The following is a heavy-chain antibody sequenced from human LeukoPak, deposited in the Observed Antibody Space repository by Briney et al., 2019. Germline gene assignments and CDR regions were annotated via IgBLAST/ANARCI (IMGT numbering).Heavy chain of an antibody. D-gene: IGHD1-1*01. J-gene: IGHJ4*02. CDR2: IIPIFGTA. V-gene: IGHV1-69*05. Sequence: GASVKVSCKASGGTFSSYAISWVRQAPGQGLEWMGRIIPIFGTANYAQKFQGRVTITTDESTSTAYMELSSLRSEDTAVYYCARDGRYNWNDYFDYWGQGTLVTVSS. CDR3: ARDGRYNWNDYFDY. CDR1: GGTFSSYA.